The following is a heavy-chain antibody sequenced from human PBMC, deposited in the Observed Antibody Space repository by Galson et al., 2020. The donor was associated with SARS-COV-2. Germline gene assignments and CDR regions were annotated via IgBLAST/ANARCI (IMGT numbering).Heavy chain of an antibody. V-gene: IGHV4-59*01. J-gene: IGHJ6*03. D-gene: IGHD3-10*01. Sequence: SETLSLTCTVSGGSISSYYWSWIRQPPGKGLESIGYIYYSGSTNYNPSLKSRVTISVDTSKNQFSLKLSSVTAADTAVYYCARGYGSGSYYTGYYYYMDVWGKGTTVTVSS. CDR1: GGSISSYY. CDR3: ARGYGSGSYYTGYYYYMDV. CDR2: IYYSGST.